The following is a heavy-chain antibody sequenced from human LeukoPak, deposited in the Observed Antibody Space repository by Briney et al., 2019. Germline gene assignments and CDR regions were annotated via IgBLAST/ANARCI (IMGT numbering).Heavy chain of an antibody. J-gene: IGHJ4*02. D-gene: IGHD4-17*01. Sequence: GASVKVFCKASGYTFTGYYIHWVRQAPGQGLEWMGWINPNSGGTNYAQKLQGRVTMTTDTSASTAYMELRSLISDDTAVYYCARDRLPADYVVFDYWGQGTLVTVSS. CDR2: INPNSGGT. CDR3: ARDRLPADYVVFDY. V-gene: IGHV1-2*02. CDR1: GYTFTGYY.